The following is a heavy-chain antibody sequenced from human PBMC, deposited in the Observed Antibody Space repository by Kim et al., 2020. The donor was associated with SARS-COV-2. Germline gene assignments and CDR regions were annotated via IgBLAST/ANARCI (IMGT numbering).Heavy chain of an antibody. V-gene: IGHV3-33*05. CDR2: ISYDGSNK. Sequence: GRSLRLSCAASGFTFSSYGMHWVRQAPGKGLEWVAVISYDGSNKYYADSVKGRFTISRDNSKNTLYLQMNSLRAEDTAVYYCARDSRGYCGGDCYSENDYWGHGTLVTVSS. CDR3: ARDSRGYCGGDCYSENDY. D-gene: IGHD2-21*02. CDR1: GFTFSSYG. J-gene: IGHJ4*01.